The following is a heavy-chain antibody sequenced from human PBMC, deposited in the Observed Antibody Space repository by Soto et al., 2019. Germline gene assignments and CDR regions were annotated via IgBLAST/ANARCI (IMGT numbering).Heavy chain of an antibody. J-gene: IGHJ6*02. CDR3: ARARLLEDTAMVAYYYYGIDV. V-gene: IGHV1-69*01. CDR1: GGTFSSYA. Sequence: QVQLVQSGAEVKKPGSSVKVSCKASGGTFSSYAISWVRQAPGQGLEWMGGILPIFGTANYAQKFQGRVTITADESTSTAYMGLSSLRSEGTAVYYCARARLLEDTAMVAYYYYGIDVWGQGTTVTVSS. D-gene: IGHD5-18*01. CDR2: ILPIFGTA.